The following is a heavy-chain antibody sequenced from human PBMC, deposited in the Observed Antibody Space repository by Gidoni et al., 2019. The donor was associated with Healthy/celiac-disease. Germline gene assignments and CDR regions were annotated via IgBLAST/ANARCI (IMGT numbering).Heavy chain of an antibody. CDR3: ARGPQHNYYYYYGMDV. V-gene: IGHV1-69*01. Sequence: QVQLVQSGAEVKKPGSSVKVSCKASGGPFSSYAISWVRPAPGQGLEWMGGIIPIFGTANYAQKFQGRVTITADESTSTAYMELSSLRSEDTAVYYCARGPQHNYYYYYGMDVWGQGTTVTVSS. CDR1: GGPFSSYA. D-gene: IGHD2-2*01. CDR2: IIPIFGTA. J-gene: IGHJ6*02.